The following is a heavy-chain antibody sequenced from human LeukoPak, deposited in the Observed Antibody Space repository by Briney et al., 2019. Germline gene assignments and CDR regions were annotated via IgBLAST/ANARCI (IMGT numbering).Heavy chain of an antibody. J-gene: IGHJ4*02. CDR2: IKQDGIEK. V-gene: IGHV3-7*05. CDR3: ARRYSYGRGYFDF. CDR1: GFTFRSYW. D-gene: IGHD5-18*01. Sequence: GGALRLSCAASGFTFRSYWMRWVRRARGKGLEWVANIKQDGIEKHYLDSVRGRFIISRQNAKTSLYLQMNSLRAEDTAVYYCARRYSYGRGYFDFWGQGTLVTVSS.